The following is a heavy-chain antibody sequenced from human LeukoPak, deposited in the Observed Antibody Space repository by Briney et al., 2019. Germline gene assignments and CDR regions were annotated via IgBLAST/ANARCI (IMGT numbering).Heavy chain of an antibody. CDR2: IIPIFGTA. CDR3: ARLRESWSGWGTTTGDV. J-gene: IGHJ6*04. V-gene: IGHV1-69*05. CDR1: GGTFSSYA. D-gene: IGHD3-3*01. Sequence: SVKVSCKASGGTFSSYAISWVRQAPGQGLEWMGRIIPIFGTANYAQKFQGRVTITTDESTSTAYMELSSLRSGDTAVYYCARLRESWSGWGTTTGDVWGKGTTVTVSS.